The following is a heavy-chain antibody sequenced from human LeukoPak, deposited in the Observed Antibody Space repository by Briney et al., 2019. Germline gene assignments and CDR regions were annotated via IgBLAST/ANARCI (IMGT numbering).Heavy chain of an antibody. CDR3: ARDISQLWKLFDY. V-gene: IGHV3-30*04. Sequence: GGSLRLSCAASGFTFSSYAMHWVRQAPGKGLEWVAVISYDGSNKYYADSVKGRFTISRDNAKNSLYLQMNSLRAEDTAVYYCARDISQLWKLFDYWGQGTLVTVSA. CDR2: ISYDGSNK. J-gene: IGHJ4*02. CDR1: GFTFSSYA. D-gene: IGHD5-18*01.